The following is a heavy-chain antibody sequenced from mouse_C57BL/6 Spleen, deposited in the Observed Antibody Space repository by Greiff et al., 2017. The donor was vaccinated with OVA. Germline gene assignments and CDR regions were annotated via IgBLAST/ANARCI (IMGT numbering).Heavy chain of an antibody. D-gene: IGHD2-1*01. CDR2: IDPSDGYT. V-gene: IGHV1-50*01. CDR3: ARKNDYGNHIDY. J-gene: IGHJ2*01. Sequence: VQLQQSGAELVKPGASVKLSCKASGYTFTSYWMQWVKQRPGQGLEWIGEIDPSDGYTNYNQKFKGKATLTVDTSSSTAYMQLSSLTSEDSAVYYCARKNDYGNHIDYWGQGTTVTVSS. CDR1: GYTFTSYW.